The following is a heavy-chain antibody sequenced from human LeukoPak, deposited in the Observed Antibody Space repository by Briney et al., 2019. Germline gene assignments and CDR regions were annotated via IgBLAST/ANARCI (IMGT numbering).Heavy chain of an antibody. Sequence: SETPSLTCAVYGGSFRGYYWSWIRQPPGKGLEWIGEINYSGSTNYNPSLESRVTISVLTSKNQFSLKLGSVTAADTAVYYCARAGDSSGYSDYWGQGTLVTVSS. CDR1: GGSFRGYY. CDR3: ARAGDSSGYSDY. V-gene: IGHV4-34*01. J-gene: IGHJ4*02. CDR2: INYSGST. D-gene: IGHD3-22*01.